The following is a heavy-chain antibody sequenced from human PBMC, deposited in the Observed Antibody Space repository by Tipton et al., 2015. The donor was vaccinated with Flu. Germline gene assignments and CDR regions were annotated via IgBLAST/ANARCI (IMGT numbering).Heavy chain of an antibody. J-gene: IGHJ4*02. Sequence: QLVQSGPEVKKPGESLKIPCKGSGYSFTSYWIGWVRQIPGKGLEWMGIIYPGDSDTRYRPSFQGQVTISVDNSISTVYLQWSSLETSDTAVYYCVRPATAYNSDDYLGQGILATVSS. D-gene: IGHD6-25*01. CDR2: IYPGDSDT. CDR3: VRPATAYNSDDY. V-gene: IGHV5-51*03. CDR1: GYSFTSYW.